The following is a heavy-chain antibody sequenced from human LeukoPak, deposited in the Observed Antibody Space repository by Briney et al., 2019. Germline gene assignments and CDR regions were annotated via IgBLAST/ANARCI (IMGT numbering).Heavy chain of an antibody. J-gene: IGHJ4*02. D-gene: IGHD5-24*01. CDR1: GYTLTELS. CDR3: ARDVALVGRDGYKKGGDY. V-gene: IGHV1-24*01. CDR2: FDPEDGET. Sequence: ASVKVSCKVSGYTLTELSMHWVRQAPGKGLEWMGGFDPEDGETIYAQKFQGRVTITADESASTAYMELSSLRSEDTAVYYCARDVALVGRDGYKKGGDYWGQGTLVTVSS.